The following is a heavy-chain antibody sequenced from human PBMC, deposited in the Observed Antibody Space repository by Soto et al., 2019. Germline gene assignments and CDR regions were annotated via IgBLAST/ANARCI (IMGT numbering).Heavy chain of an antibody. CDR3: ARGGDRFDGMDV. CDR2: ISTAGDT. Sequence: GGSLRLSCAASGFGFNGYGMHWVRQAPGKNLEWVAAISTAGDTYYLGSVKGRFTISREDAKNSLSLQMNSLRVGDTAVYYCARGGDRFDGMDVWGQGTTVTVSS. D-gene: IGHD3-16*01. CDR1: GFGFNGYG. J-gene: IGHJ6*02. V-gene: IGHV3-13*01.